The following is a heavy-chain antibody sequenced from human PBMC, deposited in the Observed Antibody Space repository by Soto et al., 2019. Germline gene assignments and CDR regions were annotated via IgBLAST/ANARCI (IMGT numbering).Heavy chain of an antibody. V-gene: IGHV4-4*02. Sequence: SETLSLTCTVSSGSISSGIWWNWVRQPPGKGLEWIGEIYHSGNTNYNPSLKSRVTISVDTSKNQFSLKLSSVTAADTAVYYCARDQHSGSYYAWFDPWGQGTLVTVSS. CDR2: IYHSGNT. J-gene: IGHJ5*02. D-gene: IGHD1-26*01. CDR1: SGSISSGIW. CDR3: ARDQHSGSYYAWFDP.